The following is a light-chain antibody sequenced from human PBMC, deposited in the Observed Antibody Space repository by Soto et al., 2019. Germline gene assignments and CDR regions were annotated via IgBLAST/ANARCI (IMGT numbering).Light chain of an antibody. Sequence: SYELTQPPSVSVSPGQTATITCSGDKLEKKFVCWYQQRPGQSPVLVIYQDDKRPPGIPERFSGSNSGNTATLTIGGTQAVDQAAYYCQEWDTTTYVFGPGTKVTVL. CDR1: KLEKKF. J-gene: IGLJ1*01. CDR2: QDD. CDR3: QEWDTTTYV. V-gene: IGLV3-1*01.